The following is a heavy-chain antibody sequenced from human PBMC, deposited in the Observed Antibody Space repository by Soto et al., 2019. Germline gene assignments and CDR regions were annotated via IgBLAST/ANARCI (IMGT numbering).Heavy chain of an antibody. CDR2: ITSFSDYI. CDR1: GFTFSSYS. V-gene: IGHV3-21*01. J-gene: IGHJ4*02. Sequence: GGSLRLSCAVSGFTFSSYSMSWVLQAPGKGLEWVSSITSFSDYIYYADSVKGRFTITRDNAKNSLFLQIDNLRAEDTAVYFCARVDGYTYPNDYWGQGTSVTVSS. CDR3: ARVDGYTYPNDY. D-gene: IGHD5-12*01.